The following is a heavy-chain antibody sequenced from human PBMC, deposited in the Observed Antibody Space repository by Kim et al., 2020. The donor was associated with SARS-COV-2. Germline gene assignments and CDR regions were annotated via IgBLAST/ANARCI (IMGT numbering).Heavy chain of an antibody. CDR2: IKSKTDGGTT. J-gene: IGHJ6*02. D-gene: IGHD3-9*01. Sequence: GGSLRLSCAASGFTFSNAWMSWVRQAPGKGLEWVGRIKSKTDGGTTDYAAPVKGRFTISRDDSKNTLYLQMNSLKTEDTAVYYCTTDRGNVLRYFDWLSSHYYGMDVWGQGTTVTVSS. V-gene: IGHV3-15*01. CDR1: GFTFSNAW. CDR3: TTDRGNVLRYFDWLSSHYYGMDV.